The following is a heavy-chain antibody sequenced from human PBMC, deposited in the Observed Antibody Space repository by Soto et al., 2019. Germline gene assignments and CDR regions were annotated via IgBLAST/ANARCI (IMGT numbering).Heavy chain of an antibody. D-gene: IGHD2-21*02. CDR2: IHYSGIT. V-gene: IGHV4-59*01. J-gene: IGHJ4*02. Sequence: SETLSLTCTVSGGSIGSYSWSWIRLPPAKGLDWIGYIHYSGITHYNPSLKSRVTISVDTSKNQFSLNLSSVTAADTAVYYCARIPVGACGGDCSDYWGQGILVTVSS. CDR3: ARIPVGACGGDCSDY. CDR1: GGSIGSYS.